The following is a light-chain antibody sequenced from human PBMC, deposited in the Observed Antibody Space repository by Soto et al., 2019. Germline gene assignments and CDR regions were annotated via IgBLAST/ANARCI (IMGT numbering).Light chain of an antibody. CDR1: QDIRNY. CDR3: QQLDSYPRT. CDR2: AAS. J-gene: IGKJ1*01. V-gene: IGKV1-9*01. Sequence: DIQLTQSPSFLSTSVGDRVTITCRASQDIRNYLAWYQQKPGKAPKVLIYAASTLLSGVPSRFSGSGSGTEFSLTISSLQPEDFATYYCQQLDSYPRTFGQGTKVE.